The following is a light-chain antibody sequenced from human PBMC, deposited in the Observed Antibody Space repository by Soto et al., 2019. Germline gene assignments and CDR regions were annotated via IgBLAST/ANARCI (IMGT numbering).Light chain of an antibody. V-gene: IGKV1-5*03. CDR3: QQYNRHWT. CDR2: KAS. Sequence: DIQMTQSPSTLSASVGDRVTITCRASQSISSWLAWYQQKPGKAPKLLIYKASSLESGVPSRFSGSVSGTEFTLTISSLQPDDFATYYCQQYNRHWTFGQGTKVDIK. J-gene: IGKJ1*01. CDR1: QSISSW.